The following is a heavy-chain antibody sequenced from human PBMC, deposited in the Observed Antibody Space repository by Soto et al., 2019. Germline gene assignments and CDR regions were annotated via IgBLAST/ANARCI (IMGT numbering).Heavy chain of an antibody. Sequence: GGSLRLSCAASGFTFSSYSMNWVRQAPGKGLEWVSSISSSSSYIYYADSVKGRFTISRDNAKNSLYLQMNSLRAEDTAVYYCARDIAYDSSGLDYWGQGTLVTVSS. CDR3: ARDIAYDSSGLDY. CDR1: GFTFSSYS. CDR2: ISSSSSYI. J-gene: IGHJ4*02. D-gene: IGHD3-22*01. V-gene: IGHV3-21*01.